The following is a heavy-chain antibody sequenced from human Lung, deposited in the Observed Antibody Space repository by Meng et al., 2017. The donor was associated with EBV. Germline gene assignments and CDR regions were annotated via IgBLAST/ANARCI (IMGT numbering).Heavy chain of an antibody. CDR3: ARGLWYYDRGGYFDN. J-gene: IGHJ4*02. CDR1: GGTSSSGGNY. CDR2: IYYSGST. V-gene: IGHV4-31*03. D-gene: IGHD3-22*01. Sequence: QVQLKRSGQGLVKPSRTLPLICTVPGGTSSSGGNYWSWIRQHPEKGLEWIGYIYYSGSTYYKPSLKSRLTISVDTSKNQLSLRLSSVTAADTAVYYCARGLWYYDRGGYFDNWGRGTLVTVSS.